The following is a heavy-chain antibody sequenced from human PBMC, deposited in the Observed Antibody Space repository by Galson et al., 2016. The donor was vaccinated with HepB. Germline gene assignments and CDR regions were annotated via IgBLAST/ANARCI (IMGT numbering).Heavy chain of an antibody. D-gene: IGHD4-17*01. CDR3: AHRLEEEGNDYGEYAHGDAFDD. Sequence: PALVKPTQTLTLTCTFSGFSLSTGAVGVGWIRQPPGKALEWLALIYWDGDQRYSPSLKSRLTITKDTSKNQVLLTMTNMDPVETGTYYCAHRLEEEGNDYGEYAHGDAFDDWGQGTMVTVSS. CDR1: GFSLSTGAVG. CDR2: IYWDGDQ. J-gene: IGHJ3*01. V-gene: IGHV2-5*02.